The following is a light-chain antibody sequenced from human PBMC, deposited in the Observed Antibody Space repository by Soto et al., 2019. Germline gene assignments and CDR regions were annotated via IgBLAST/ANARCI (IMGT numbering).Light chain of an antibody. Sequence: QLVLTQPPSVAGAPGQRVTISCTGSSSNIGAGYDVHWYQQLPGTAPKLLIFGNNNRPSGVPDRFSGSKSGTSASLAITGLQAEDEADYYCQSYDSSLSAVVFGGGTNLTVL. J-gene: IGLJ2*01. CDR2: GNN. CDR3: QSYDSSLSAVV. V-gene: IGLV1-40*01. CDR1: SSNIGAGYD.